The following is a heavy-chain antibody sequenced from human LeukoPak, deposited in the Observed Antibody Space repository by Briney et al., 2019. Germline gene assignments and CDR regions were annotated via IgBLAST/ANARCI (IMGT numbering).Heavy chain of an antibody. V-gene: IGHV3-11*06. CDR1: GFTFSDYY. CDR2: ISSSSSYT. CDR3: AIELAEADPPQLDY. J-gene: IGHJ4*02. D-gene: IGHD6-13*01. Sequence: GGSLRLSCAASGFTFSDYYMSWLRQAPGKGLEWVSYISSSSSYTNYADSVKGRFTISRDNAKNSLYLQMNSLRAEDTAVYYCAIELAEADPPQLDYWGQGTLVTVSS.